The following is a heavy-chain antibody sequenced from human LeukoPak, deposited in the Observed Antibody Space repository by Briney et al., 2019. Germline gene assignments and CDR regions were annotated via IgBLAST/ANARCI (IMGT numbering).Heavy chain of an antibody. Sequence: SGGSLRLSCAASGFTFSSYGISWVRQAPGKGLEWVSAISGSGGSTYYADSVKGRFTISRDNSKNTLYLQMNSLRAEDTAVYYCAKDDGDYFLGFDYWGQGTLVTVSS. V-gene: IGHV3-23*01. CDR1: GFTFSSYG. D-gene: IGHD4-17*01. J-gene: IGHJ4*02. CDR2: ISGSGGST. CDR3: AKDDGDYFLGFDY.